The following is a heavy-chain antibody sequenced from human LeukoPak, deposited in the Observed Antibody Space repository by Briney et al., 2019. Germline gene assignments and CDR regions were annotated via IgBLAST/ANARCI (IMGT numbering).Heavy chain of an antibody. D-gene: IGHD1-1*01. CDR3: ARTGTKARGFDP. J-gene: IGHJ5*02. V-gene: IGHV3-48*03. CDR1: GFTFSSYE. Sequence: GGSLRLSCAASGFTFSSYEMNWVRQAPGKGLEWVSYISSSGSTIYYADSVKGRFTLSRDNAKNSLYLQMNSLRAEDTAVYYCARTGTKARGFDPWGQGTLVTVSS. CDR2: ISSSGSTI.